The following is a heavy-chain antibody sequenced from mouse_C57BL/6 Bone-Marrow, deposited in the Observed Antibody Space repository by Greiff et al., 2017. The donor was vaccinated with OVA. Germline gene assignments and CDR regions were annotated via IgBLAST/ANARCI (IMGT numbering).Heavy chain of an antibody. CDR2: ISYDGSN. J-gene: IGHJ3*01. CDR1: GYSITSGYY. Sequence: VQLKESGPGLVKPSQSLSLTCSVTGYSITSGYYWNWIRQFPGNKLEWMGYISYDGSNNYNPSLKNRISITRDTSKNQFFLKLNSVTTEDTATYYCARGYYGTWGQGTLVTVSA. D-gene: IGHD1-1*01. CDR3: ARGYYGT. V-gene: IGHV3-6*01.